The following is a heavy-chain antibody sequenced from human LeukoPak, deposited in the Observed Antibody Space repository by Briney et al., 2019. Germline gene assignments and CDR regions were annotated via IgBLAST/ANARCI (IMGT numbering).Heavy chain of an antibody. CDR3: ARDLAARARDYFDY. CDR2: IYHSGST. D-gene: IGHD6-6*01. Sequence: SETLSLTCTVSGGSMSNYYWSWIRQPPGKGLEWIGYIYHSGSTNYNPSLKSRVTISVDTSKNQFSLNLSSVTAADTAVYYCARDLAARARDYFDYWGQGTLVTVSS. V-gene: IGHV4-59*01. CDR1: GGSMSNYY. J-gene: IGHJ4*02.